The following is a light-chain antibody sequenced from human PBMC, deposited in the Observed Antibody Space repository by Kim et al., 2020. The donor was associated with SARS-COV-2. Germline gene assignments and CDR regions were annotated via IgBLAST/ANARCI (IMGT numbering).Light chain of an antibody. J-gene: IGLJ2*01. V-gene: IGLV1-51*01. CDR3: ASWDTALNTVI. CDR2: ENT. CDR1: RPNIESKY. Sequence: GERVIVSWSGSRPNIESKYVSWYLQGSEGPPKLLFYENTKRRSGMSQRFAASKSASSATLTITGLQAEDAGVYYCASWDTALNTVIFGGGTQLTVL.